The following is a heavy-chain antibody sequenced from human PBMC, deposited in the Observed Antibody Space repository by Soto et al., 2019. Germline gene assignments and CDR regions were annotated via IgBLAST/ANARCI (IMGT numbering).Heavy chain of an antibody. Sequence: QVQLQESGPGLVKPSETLSLTCTVSGGSMRGQHWSWIRQPPGKGLEWIGHHSDSTNYNPSLKSRITISTATSKNQFSRKLSSVTAADTAVYYCATYTVGEGGRGYWGQGTLVTVSS. J-gene: IGHJ4*02. CDR1: GGSMRGQH. CDR2: HHSDST. CDR3: ATYTVGEGGRGY. V-gene: IGHV4-4*09. D-gene: IGHD3-16*01.